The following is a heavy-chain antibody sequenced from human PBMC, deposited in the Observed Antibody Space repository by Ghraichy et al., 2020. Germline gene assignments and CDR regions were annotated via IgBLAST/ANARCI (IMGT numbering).Heavy chain of an antibody. CDR1: GGSFSGYY. J-gene: IGHJ3*02. V-gene: IGHV4-34*01. CDR2: INHSGST. Sequence: SETLSLTCAVYGGSFSGYYWSWIRQPPGKGLEWIGEINHSGSTNYNPSLKSRVTISVDTSKNQFSLKLSSVTAADTAVYYCARHIPVVTRWLQLPGAFDIWGQGTMVTVSS. D-gene: IGHD5-24*01. CDR3: ARHIPVVTRWLQLPGAFDI.